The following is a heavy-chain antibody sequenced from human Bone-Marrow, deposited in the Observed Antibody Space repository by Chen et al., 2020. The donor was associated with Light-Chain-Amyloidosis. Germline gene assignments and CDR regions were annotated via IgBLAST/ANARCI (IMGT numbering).Heavy chain of an antibody. CDR3: ARVGSDYYDNIGFYPLDY. CDR2: VYHNGGT. CDR1: GGSISSGKW. J-gene: IGHJ4*02. D-gene: IGHD3-22*01. V-gene: IGHV4-4*02. Sequence: QVQLQESGPGLVKPSGTLSLTCTVSGGSISSGKWWSWVRQSPGKGLEWIGEVYHNGGTNYNPSLKNRVTIFVDNSKNQFSLQLTSVTAADTAVYFCARVGSDYYDNIGFYPLDYWGQGTLVTVSS.